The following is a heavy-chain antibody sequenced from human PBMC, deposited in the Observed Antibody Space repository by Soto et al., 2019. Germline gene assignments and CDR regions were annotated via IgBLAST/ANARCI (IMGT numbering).Heavy chain of an antibody. D-gene: IGHD7-27*01. CDR3: ARDLSWGSNWYYYMHV. J-gene: IGHJ6*03. Sequence: GGSLRLSCATSGFILSDCAMNWVRQAPGKGLEWVSYISSSSSVIDYADSVKGRFTVSRDNARNSLYLQMNSLRAEDTAVYYCARDLSWGSNWYYYMHVWGKGTTVTGSS. CDR2: ISSSSSVI. V-gene: IGHV3-48*01. CDR1: GFILSDCA.